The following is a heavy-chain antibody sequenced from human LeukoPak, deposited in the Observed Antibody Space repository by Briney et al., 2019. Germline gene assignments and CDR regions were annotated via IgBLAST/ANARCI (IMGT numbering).Heavy chain of an antibody. Sequence: ASVKVSCKASGYTFTGYYMHWVRQAPGQGLEWMGWINPDSGGTIYAQNFQGRVTMTRDTSISTAYMELSSLRSDDTAVYYCARDPGQVGIAVAGTFVDYWGQGTLVTVSS. V-gene: IGHV1-2*02. J-gene: IGHJ4*02. CDR3: ARDPGQVGIAVAGTFVDY. D-gene: IGHD6-19*01. CDR2: INPDSGGT. CDR1: GYTFTGYY.